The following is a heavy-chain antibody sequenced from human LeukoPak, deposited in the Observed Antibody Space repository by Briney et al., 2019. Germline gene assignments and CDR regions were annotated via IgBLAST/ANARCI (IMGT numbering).Heavy chain of an antibody. CDR3: AKEGTYYDSNGYYTH. J-gene: IGHJ4*02. Sequence: GWSLTVYRKAYGRTVRSFAMSWVRQDPGKGLEWVSSVSGSGGATYYADSVKGRFTISRDNSKNTLFLQMSSLRVEDTAIYYCAKEGTYYDSNGYYTHWGQGTLVAVSS. D-gene: IGHD3-22*01. CDR1: GRTVRSFA. V-gene: IGHV3-23*01. CDR2: VSGSGGAT.